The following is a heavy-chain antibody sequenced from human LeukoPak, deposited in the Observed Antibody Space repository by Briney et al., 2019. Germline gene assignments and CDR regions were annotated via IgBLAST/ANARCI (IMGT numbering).Heavy chain of an antibody. CDR2: ISGSGGST. J-gene: IGHJ4*02. Sequence: PGGSLRLSCAASGFTFSSYAMSWVRQAPGKGLEWVSAISGSGGSTYYADSMKGRFTISRDNSKNTLYLQMNSLRAEDTAVYYCAKSPLDIVLVVYAKYYFDYWGQGTLVTVSS. D-gene: IGHD2-8*02. CDR1: GFTFSSYA. CDR3: AKSPLDIVLVVYAKYYFDY. V-gene: IGHV3-23*01.